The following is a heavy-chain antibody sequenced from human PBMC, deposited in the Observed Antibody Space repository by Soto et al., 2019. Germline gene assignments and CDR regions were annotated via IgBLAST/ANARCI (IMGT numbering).Heavy chain of an antibody. Sequence: LRLSCAASGFSFRSYGMHWVRQAPGKGLEWVAVIWYDGSNKYYADSVRGRFTISRDNSENTLYLQMNSLRAEDTAVYYCAKDGSGLWGQGTLVTVSS. CDR3: AKDGSGL. CDR1: GFSFRSYG. J-gene: IGHJ4*02. D-gene: IGHD6-19*01. CDR2: IWYDGSNK. V-gene: IGHV3-33*06.